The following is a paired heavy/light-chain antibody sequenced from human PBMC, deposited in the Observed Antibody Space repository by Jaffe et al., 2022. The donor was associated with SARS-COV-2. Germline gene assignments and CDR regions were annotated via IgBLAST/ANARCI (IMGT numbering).Heavy chain of an antibody. J-gene: IGHJ3*01. V-gene: IGHV3-48*01. CDR3: ARHREADRRSYFPTDDGFDV. D-gene: IGHD1-26*01. CDR2: ITSSGSSR. Sequence: EVQLVESGGGLLQPGGSLRLSCAASGFTLSTYGMTWVRQAPGKGLECVSYITSSGSSRYYADSVKGRFTISRDSAENSLYLQMNSLRAEDTAVYYCARHREADRRSYFPTDDGFDVWGQGTMVTVSS. CDR1: GFTLSTYG.
Light chain of an antibody. CDR3: QQYGRSPLTFT. V-gene: IGKV3-20*01. Sequence: EIVLTQSPGTLSLSPGESATLSCRASQSVSSSYLAWYQQKPGQAPRLLIYGASSRATGIPDRFSGSGSGTDFTLTIRRLEPEDFAVYYCQQYGRSPLTFTFGQGTKLEIK. CDR2: GAS. CDR1: QSVSSSY. J-gene: IGKJ2*01.